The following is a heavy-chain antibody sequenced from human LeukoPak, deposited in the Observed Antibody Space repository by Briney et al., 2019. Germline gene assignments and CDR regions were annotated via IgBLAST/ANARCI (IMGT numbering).Heavy chain of an antibody. CDR1: GGSISSGSYY. V-gene: IGHV4-61*02. Sequence: PSQTLSLTCTVSGGSISSGSYYWRWIRQPAGKGLEWIGRIYTSGSTNYNPSLKSRVTISVDTSKNQFSLKLSSVTAADTAVYYCARGNMDVWGKGTTVTVSS. CDR3: ARGNMDV. CDR2: IYTSGST. J-gene: IGHJ6*03.